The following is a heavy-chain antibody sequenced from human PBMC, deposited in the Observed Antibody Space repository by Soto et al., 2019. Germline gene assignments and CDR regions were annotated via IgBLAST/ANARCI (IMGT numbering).Heavy chain of an antibody. Sequence: GASVKVSCKASGGTFSSYAISWVLQAPGQGLEWMGGIIPIFGTSNYAQKFQGRVTITADESTSTAYMELSSLRSEDTAVYYCARGSGSRTHFDYWGQGTLVTVSS. CDR3: ARGSGSRTHFDY. J-gene: IGHJ4*02. CDR1: GGTFSSYA. V-gene: IGHV1-69*13. D-gene: IGHD1-26*01. CDR2: IIPIFGTS.